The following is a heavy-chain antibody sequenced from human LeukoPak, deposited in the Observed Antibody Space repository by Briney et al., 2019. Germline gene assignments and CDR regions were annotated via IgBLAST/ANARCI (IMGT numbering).Heavy chain of an antibody. CDR2: FYSGGKT. D-gene: IGHD3-22*01. CDR3: ARGKEYYYDSSGYYYFDY. Sequence: GGSLRLSCAASGFTFSSSYMSWVRQAPGKGLEWVSVFYSGGKTYYTDSVKGRFTISRDNSRNTLYLQMNSLRAEDTAVYYCARGKEYYYDSSGYYYFDYWGQGTLVIVSS. CDR1: GFTFSSSY. V-gene: IGHV3-53*01. J-gene: IGHJ4*02.